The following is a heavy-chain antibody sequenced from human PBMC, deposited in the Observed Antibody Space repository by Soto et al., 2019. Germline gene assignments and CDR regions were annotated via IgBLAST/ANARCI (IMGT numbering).Heavy chain of an antibody. D-gene: IGHD3-10*01. CDR1: GGSISSGDYY. J-gene: IGHJ6*02. CDR2: IYYSGST. CDR3: ARARFGELSGYYYYGMDV. V-gene: IGHV4-30-4*01. Sequence: LSLTCTVSGGSISSGDYYWSWIRQPPGKGLEWIGYIYYSGSTYYNPSLKSRVTISVDTSKNQFSLKLSSVTAADTAVYYCARARFGELSGYYYYGMDVWGQGTTVTVSS.